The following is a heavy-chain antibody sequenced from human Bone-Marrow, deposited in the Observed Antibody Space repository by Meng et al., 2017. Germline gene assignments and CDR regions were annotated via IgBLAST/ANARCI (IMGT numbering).Heavy chain of an antibody. V-gene: IGHV5-51*01. CDR3: ASHSSSEYYYYYGMDV. D-gene: IGHD6-13*01. CDR1: GYSFTSYW. J-gene: IGHJ6*02. Sequence: KVSCKGSGYSFTSYWIGWVRQMPGKGLEWMGIIYPGYSDTRYSPSFQGQVTISADKSISTAYLQWSSLKASDTAMYYCASHSSSEYYYYYGMDVWGQGTTVTVSS. CDR2: IYPGYSDT.